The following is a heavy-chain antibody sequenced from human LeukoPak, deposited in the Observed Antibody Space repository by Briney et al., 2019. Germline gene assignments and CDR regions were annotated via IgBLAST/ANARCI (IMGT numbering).Heavy chain of an antibody. J-gene: IGHJ3*02. Sequence: SETLSLTCTVSDDSISSGVYYWTWIRQPPGKGLQWIGYIRDSTTTFQSSSLKSRVTMLEDRSKNQVSLKLDSVTAADTAVYYCSRGGFYGSGVDAFDIWGQGTMVTVSS. V-gene: IGHV4-30-2*01. D-gene: IGHD3-10*01. CDR1: DDSISSGVYY. CDR2: IRDSTTT. CDR3: SRGGFYGSGVDAFDI.